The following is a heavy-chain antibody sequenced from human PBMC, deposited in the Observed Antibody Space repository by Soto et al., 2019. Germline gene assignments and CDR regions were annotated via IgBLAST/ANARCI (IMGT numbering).Heavy chain of an antibody. Sequence: QVQLVQSGAEVRKPGASVKVSCKGSGYTFSSYDINWVRQASGQGLEWMGWVNPQSGNTGYAQKFQGRVTMTRDFFIDPVYMQLTRLTSEDTAVYYCARRARVGRQLWLPFDYWAQGTLVTVSS. CDR3: ARRARVGRQLWLPFDY. V-gene: IGHV1-8*01. D-gene: IGHD5-18*01. CDR2: VNPQSGNT. J-gene: IGHJ4*02. CDR1: GYTFSSYD.